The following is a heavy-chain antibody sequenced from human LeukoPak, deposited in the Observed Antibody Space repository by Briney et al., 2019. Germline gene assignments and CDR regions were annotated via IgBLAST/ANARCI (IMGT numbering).Heavy chain of an antibody. V-gene: IGHV4-34*01. CDR2: INHNEIT. CDR3: ARVGPGVLDY. CDR1: GGTFSGYF. D-gene: IGHD7-27*01. Sequence: SETLSLTCAVYGGTFSGYFWRWIRQPPGKGLEWIVEINHNEITNSNPSLKSRVTVSVDTSKSQFSLNLSSVTAADTAVYYCARVGPGVLDYWGQGALVTVSS. J-gene: IGHJ4*02.